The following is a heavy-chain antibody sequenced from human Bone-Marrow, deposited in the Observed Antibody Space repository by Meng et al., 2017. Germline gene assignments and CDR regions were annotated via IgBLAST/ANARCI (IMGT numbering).Heavy chain of an antibody. V-gene: IGHV3-74*03. CDR2: INTDASIT. Sequence: SCAASGFTFSSYNMHWVRQTPGEGLVWVSRINTDASITTYADSVKGRFTISRDDAKNTVYLQMNSLRAEDTAVYYCARDRYSSSLDYWGQGTLVTVSS. J-gene: IGHJ4*02. D-gene: IGHD6-13*01. CDR1: GFTFSSYN. CDR3: ARDRYSSSLDY.